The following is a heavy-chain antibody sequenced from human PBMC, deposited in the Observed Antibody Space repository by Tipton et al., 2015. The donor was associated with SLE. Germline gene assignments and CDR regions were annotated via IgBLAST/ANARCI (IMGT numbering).Heavy chain of an antibody. CDR1: GGAIRNSPYY. D-gene: IGHD6-25*01. V-gene: IGHV4-39*01. Sequence: TLSLTCHVAGGAIRNSPYYWAWIRQPPGQRLEWIGSVFDTGYTAYNPSLEGRMSISVDTSNNEFSLKLSSVTAADTAVYFCARQDLGRAATLTFDIWGLGTLVTVSS. CDR3: ARQDLGRAATLTFDI. J-gene: IGHJ4*02. CDR2: VFDTGYT.